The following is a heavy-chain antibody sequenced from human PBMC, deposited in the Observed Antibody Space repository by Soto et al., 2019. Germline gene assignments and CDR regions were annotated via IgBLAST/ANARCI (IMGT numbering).Heavy chain of an antibody. CDR2: ISAYNGNT. D-gene: IGHD3-3*01. Sequence: ASVKVSCKASGYTFTSYGISWVRQAPGQGLEWMGWISAYNGNTNYAQKFQGRVTMTTDTSISTAYMELSSLRSDDTAVYYCARGLAPPYYDFWSGYSSVWFDPWGQGTLVTVSS. CDR1: GYTFTSYG. CDR3: ARGLAPPYYDFWSGYSSVWFDP. V-gene: IGHV1-18*01. J-gene: IGHJ5*02.